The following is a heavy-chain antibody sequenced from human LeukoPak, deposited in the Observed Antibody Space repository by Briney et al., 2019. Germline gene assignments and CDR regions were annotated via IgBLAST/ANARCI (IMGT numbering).Heavy chain of an antibody. CDR2: ISDSGGST. D-gene: IGHD2-21*01. J-gene: IGHJ4*02. CDR1: GFTFSSYA. CDR3: AKDRERVWFDY. V-gene: IGHV3-23*01. Sequence: GGSLRLSCAASGFTFSSYAMSWVRQAPGKGLEWVSAISDSGGSTYYTDSVKGRFTISRDNSKNTLYLQMNSLRAEDTAVYYCAKDRERVWFDYWGQGTLVTVSS.